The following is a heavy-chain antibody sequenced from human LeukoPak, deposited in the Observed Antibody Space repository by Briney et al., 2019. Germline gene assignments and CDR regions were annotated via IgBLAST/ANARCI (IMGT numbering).Heavy chain of an antibody. CDR2: MNPNSGNT. J-gene: IGHJ4*02. Sequence: ASVKVSCKASGYTFTSYDIIWVRQATGQGLEWMGWMNPNSGNTGHAQKFQGRVTMTRNTSISTVYMELNSLRSEDTAMYYCARGLRLPDSSGYVIDYWGQGTLVTVSS. CDR1: GYTFTSYD. CDR3: ARGLRLPDSSGYVIDY. V-gene: IGHV1-8*01. D-gene: IGHD3-22*01.